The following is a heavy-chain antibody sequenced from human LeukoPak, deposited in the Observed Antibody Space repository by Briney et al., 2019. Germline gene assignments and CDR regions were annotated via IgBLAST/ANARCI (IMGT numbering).Heavy chain of an antibody. J-gene: IGHJ5*02. CDR1: GASLNGHY. CDR3: AQNGQSGFSFDP. Sequence: SETLSLTWAVYGASLNGHYWSWIRQPPGKGLEWIGEGSDVGGTKYNPSLKSRVTISADTSKNQFSLKLSSVTAADTAVYYCAQNGQSGFSFDPWGQGTLVTVSS. V-gene: IGHV4-34*01. CDR2: GSDVGGT. D-gene: IGHD2-8*01.